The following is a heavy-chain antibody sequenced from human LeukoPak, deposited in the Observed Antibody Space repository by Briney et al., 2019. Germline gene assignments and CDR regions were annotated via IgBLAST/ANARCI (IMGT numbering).Heavy chain of an antibody. CDR1: GFTFSNYA. CDR3: ANSCDVWDGYSDY. Sequence: GGSLRLSCAASGFTFSNYAMHWVRQAPGKGLEWVSAISGGGGSTYYADSVKGRFTISRDNSKNTLYLQMNSLRAEDTAVYYCANSCDVWDGYSDYWGQGTLVSVSS. V-gene: IGHV3-23*01. CDR2: ISGGGGST. J-gene: IGHJ4*02. D-gene: IGHD3-3*01.